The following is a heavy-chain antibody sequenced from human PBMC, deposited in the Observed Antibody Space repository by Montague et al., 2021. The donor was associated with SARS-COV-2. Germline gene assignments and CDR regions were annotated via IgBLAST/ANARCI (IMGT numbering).Heavy chain of an antibody. CDR1: GKSYSPYHGSFNSYH. CDR3: ATRPVPLLHLDWSQSYYDYYGLDV. Sequence: SETLSLTCAVSGKSYSPYHGSFNSYHWSWIRQSQGKGLEWIGDIQRGDTKYNPSLKSQVTTSVDTAQEQFFLTLTSVTAADTAVYYCATRPVPLLHLDWSQSYYDYYGLDVWGQGTPVAVSS. J-gene: IGHJ6*02. D-gene: IGHD3/OR15-3a*01. CDR2: IQRGDT. V-gene: IGHV4-34*01.